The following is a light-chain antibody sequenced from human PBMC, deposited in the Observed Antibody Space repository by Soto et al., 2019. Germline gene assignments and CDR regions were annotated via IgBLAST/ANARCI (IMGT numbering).Light chain of an antibody. CDR3: GTWDSSLSAGV. J-gene: IGLJ1*01. V-gene: IGLV1-51*01. Sequence: QSALTQPPSVSAAPGQKVTISCSGSSSNIGNNYVSWYQQLPGTAPKLLIYDNKKRPSGIPDQFSGSKSGTSATLGITGLQTGDEADYYCGTWDSSLSAGVFGTGTKVTVL. CDR2: DNK. CDR1: SSNIGNNY.